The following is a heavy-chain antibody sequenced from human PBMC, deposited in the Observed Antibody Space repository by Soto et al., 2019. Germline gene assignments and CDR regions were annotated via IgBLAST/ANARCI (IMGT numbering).Heavy chain of an antibody. Sequence: SETLSLTCVVSGYSGSSGSYWGWIRQPPGRGLEWIASIYHNGRTYSKPSLQSRVIISVDTSKTQISLTLSSVTAADTAVYFCARLGAMAPEFYFDHWGQGIQVTVS. V-gene: IGHV4-38-2*01. CDR3: ARLGAMAPEFYFDH. J-gene: IGHJ4*02. CDR1: GYSGSSGSY. CDR2: IYHNGRT. D-gene: IGHD5-18*01.